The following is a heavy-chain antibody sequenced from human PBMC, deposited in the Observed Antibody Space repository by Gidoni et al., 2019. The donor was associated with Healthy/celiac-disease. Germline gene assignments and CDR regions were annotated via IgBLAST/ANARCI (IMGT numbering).Heavy chain of an antibody. CDR1: GGSISSGGYY. CDR3: ARGQHDCWSGPGSRDYGMDV. CDR2: IYYSGST. J-gene: IGHJ6*02. D-gene: IGHD3-3*01. V-gene: IGHV4-31*03. Sequence: QVQLQESGPGLVKPSQTLSLTCTVSGGSISSGGYYWSWIRQHPGKGLEWLGYIYYSGSTYYNPSLKSRVTISVDTSKNQFSLKLSSVTAADTAVYYCARGQHDCWSGPGSRDYGMDVWGQGTTVTVSS.